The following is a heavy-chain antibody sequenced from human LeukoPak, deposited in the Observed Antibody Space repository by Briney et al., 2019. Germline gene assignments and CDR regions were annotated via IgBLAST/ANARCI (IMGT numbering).Heavy chain of an antibody. CDR1: GDSINSNNYY. V-gene: IGHV4-39*01. Sequence: SETLSLTCTVSGDSINSNNYYWGWIRQPPGKGLEWIGSIYDSGSTYYNPSLKSRVTISVDTSKNQFSLKLSSVTAADTAVYYCASAFIVVVPAAMSYYYGMDVWGQGTTVTVSS. CDR2: IYDSGST. J-gene: IGHJ6*02. CDR3: ASAFIVVVPAAMSYYYGMDV. D-gene: IGHD2-2*01.